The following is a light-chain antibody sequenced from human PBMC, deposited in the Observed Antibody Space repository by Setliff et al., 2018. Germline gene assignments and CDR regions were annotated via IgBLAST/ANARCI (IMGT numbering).Light chain of an antibody. CDR2: DVT. Sequence: QSALTQPRSVSGSPGQSVTISCTGASRDVGAYNYVSWYQQHPGKVPKLMIYDVTKRPSGVPDRFSGSKSGNTASLTVSGLQAEDEADYYCCLYTGFSYVFGSGTKVTVL. J-gene: IGLJ1*01. CDR3: CLYTGFSYV. CDR1: SRDVGAYNY. V-gene: IGLV2-11*01.